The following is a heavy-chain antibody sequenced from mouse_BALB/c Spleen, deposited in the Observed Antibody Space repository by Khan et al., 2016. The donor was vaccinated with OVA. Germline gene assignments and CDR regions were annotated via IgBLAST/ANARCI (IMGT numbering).Heavy chain of an antibody. CDR2: IDPENDNT. V-gene: IGHV14-1*02. D-gene: IGHD2-4*01. J-gene: IGHJ3*01. Sequence: VQLKESGAELVRPGALVNLSCKASGFDIKDYYMHWVKQRPEQGLEWIGWIDPENDNTIYDPKFQGKASITSDTSSNTAYLQLSSLTSEDTAVSYCARDDYSPWFAYWGQGTLVTVSA. CDR1: GFDIKDYY. CDR3: ARDDYSPWFAY.